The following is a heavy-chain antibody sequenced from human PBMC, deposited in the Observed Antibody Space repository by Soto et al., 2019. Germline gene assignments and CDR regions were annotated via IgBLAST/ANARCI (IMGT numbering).Heavy chain of an antibody. Sequence: QVQLVQSGAEVKKPGSSVKVSCKASGGSLSNYGISWVRQAPGQGLEWMGGIIPVFGTANYAQKFQGRVTINANESTSIVYMAVTSLRSEDTAVYYCARGAATKIVVTTYYGMDVWGQGTTVTVSS. V-gene: IGHV1-69*12. CDR1: GGSLSNYG. CDR2: IIPVFGTA. D-gene: IGHD2-15*01. CDR3: ARGAATKIVVTTYYGMDV. J-gene: IGHJ6*02.